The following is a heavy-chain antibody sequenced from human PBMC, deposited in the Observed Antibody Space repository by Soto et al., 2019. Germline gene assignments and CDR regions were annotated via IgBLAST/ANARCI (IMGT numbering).Heavy chain of an antibody. CDR2: ISYDGSNK. D-gene: IGHD3-22*01. V-gene: IGHV3-30-3*01. CDR1: GFTFSSYA. Sequence: GGSLRLSCAASGFTFSSYAMHWVRQAPGKGLEWVAVISYDGSNKYYADSVKGRFTISRDNSKNTLYLQMNSLRAEDTAVYYCARGAYDSSGYYYYYYYYGMDVWGQGTTVTVSS. CDR3: ARGAYDSSGYYYYYYYYGMDV. J-gene: IGHJ6*02.